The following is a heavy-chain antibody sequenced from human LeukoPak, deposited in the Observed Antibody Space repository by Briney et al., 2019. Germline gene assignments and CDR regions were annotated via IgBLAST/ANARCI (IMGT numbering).Heavy chain of an antibody. Sequence: PGRSLRLSCAASGFTFDDYAMHWVRQAPGKGLEWVSGISWNRGSIGYADSVKGRFTISRDNSKNTLYLQMNSLRAEDTAVYYCAKGQESGSSTGFDYWGQGTLVTVSS. D-gene: IGHD1-26*01. CDR2: ISWNRGSI. V-gene: IGHV3-9*01. CDR3: AKGQESGSSTGFDY. J-gene: IGHJ4*02. CDR1: GFTFDDYA.